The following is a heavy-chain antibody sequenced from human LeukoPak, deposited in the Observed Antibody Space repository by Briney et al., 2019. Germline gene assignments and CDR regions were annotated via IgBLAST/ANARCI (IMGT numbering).Heavy chain of an antibody. V-gene: IGHV1-2*02. CDR1: GYTFTGYY. J-gene: IGHJ4*02. CDR3: ARGKRDYYDSSGYYYGFFDY. D-gene: IGHD3-22*01. CDR2: INPNSGGT. Sequence: VASVKVSCKASGYTFTGYYMHWVRQAPGQGLEWMGWINPNSGGTNYAQKFQGRVTMTRDTSISTAYMELSRLRSDDTAVYYCARGKRDYYDSSGYYYGFFDYWGQGTLVTVSS.